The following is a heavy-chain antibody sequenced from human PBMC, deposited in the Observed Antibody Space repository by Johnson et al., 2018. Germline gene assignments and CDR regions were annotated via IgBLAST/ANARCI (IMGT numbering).Heavy chain of an antibody. CDR2: IWYDGSTK. Sequence: VQLVESGGGVVQPGRSLRLSCAASGFTFSSYGMHWVRQAPGKGLEWVAVIWYDGSTKYYADSVKGRFTISRDNSKNTLYLQMNSLRAEDTAVYYCARVKDSSSWIYYYYYYGMDVWGQGTTVTVSS. CDR3: ARVKDSSSWIYYYYYYGMDV. D-gene: IGHD6-13*01. CDR1: GFTFSSYG. V-gene: IGHV3-33*01. J-gene: IGHJ6*02.